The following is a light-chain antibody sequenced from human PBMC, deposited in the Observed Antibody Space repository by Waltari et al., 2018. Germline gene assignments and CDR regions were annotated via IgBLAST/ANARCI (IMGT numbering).Light chain of an antibody. CDR3: QTWDTGVV. CDR1: SGHSSYA. J-gene: IGLJ2*01. Sequence: QLVLTQPPSASASLGASVRLTCTLTSGHSSYAIAWHQQRPEKGPRYLMRLSSDGSHTKGVGIPDRFSGSSSGAERYLIISSLQSEDEADYYCQTWDTGVVFGGGTKLTVL. CDR2: LSSDGSH. V-gene: IGLV4-69*01.